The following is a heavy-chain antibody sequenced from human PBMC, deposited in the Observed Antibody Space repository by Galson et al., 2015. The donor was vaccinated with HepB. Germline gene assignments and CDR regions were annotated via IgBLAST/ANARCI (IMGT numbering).Heavy chain of an antibody. V-gene: IGHV1-69*01. Sequence: SCKASGGTFSSYAISWVRQAPGQGLEWMGGIIPIFGTANYAQKFQGRVTITADESTSTAYMELSSLRSEDTAVYYCARDRITMIVVGYYYYGMDVWGQGTTVTVSS. J-gene: IGHJ6*02. CDR3: ARDRITMIVVGYYYYGMDV. CDR2: IIPIFGTA. CDR1: GGTFSSYA. D-gene: IGHD3-22*01.